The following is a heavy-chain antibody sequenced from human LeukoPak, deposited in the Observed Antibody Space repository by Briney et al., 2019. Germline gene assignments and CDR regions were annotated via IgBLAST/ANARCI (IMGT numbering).Heavy chain of an antibody. J-gene: IGHJ4*02. CDR1: GYSISSAYY. CDR2: IYHSGST. Sequence: PSETLSLTCTVSGYSISSAYYWGWIRQPPGKGLEWIGSIYHSGSTYYNPSLKSRVTISVNTSRNQFSLKLSSVTAADTAVYYCARWAAMYYYGGVEVDYWGQGTLVTVSS. V-gene: IGHV4-38-2*02. D-gene: IGHD3-10*01. CDR3: ARWAAMYYYGGVEVDY.